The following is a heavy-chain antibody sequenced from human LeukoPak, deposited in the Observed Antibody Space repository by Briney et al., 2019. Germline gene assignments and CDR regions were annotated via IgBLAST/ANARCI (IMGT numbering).Heavy chain of an antibody. Sequence: PSETLSLTCTVSGGSISSHYWSWIRQPPGKGLEWIGYIYYSGSTNYNPFLKSRVTISVDTSKNQFSLKLSSVTAADTAVYYCARESNWFDPWCQGTLVTVSS. V-gene: IGHV4-59*11. J-gene: IGHJ5*02. CDR3: ARESNWFDP. CDR1: GGSISSHY. CDR2: IYYSGST.